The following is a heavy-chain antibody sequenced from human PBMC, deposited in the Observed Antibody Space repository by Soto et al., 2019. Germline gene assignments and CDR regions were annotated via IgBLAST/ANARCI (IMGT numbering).Heavy chain of an antibody. CDR1: GHTFTSYG. CDR3: ARDLFSVSKRKTVTIDY. Sequence: GASVKVSCKASGHTFTSYGISWVRQAPGQGLEWMGWISAYNGNTNYAQKLQGRVTMTTDTSTSTAYMELRSLRSDDTAVYYCARDLFSVSKRKTVTIDYWGQGTLVTVSS. V-gene: IGHV1-18*01. D-gene: IGHD4-17*01. CDR2: ISAYNGNT. J-gene: IGHJ4*02.